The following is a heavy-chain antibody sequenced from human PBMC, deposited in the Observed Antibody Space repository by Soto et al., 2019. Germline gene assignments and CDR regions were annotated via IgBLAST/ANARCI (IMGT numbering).Heavy chain of an antibody. CDR2: ISWNSGSI. CDR3: AKGAWGGKYQRLGGFDS. V-gene: IGHV3-9*01. D-gene: IGHD2-2*01. CDR1: GFTFDDYA. Sequence: EVQLVESGGGLVQPGRSLRLSCAASGFTFDDYAMHWVRQAPGKGLEWVSGISWNSGSIGYADSVKGRFTISRDNAKNPLNLKMNSLRVEDTALYYFAKGAWGGKYQRLGGFDSGGQGTLVTVSS. J-gene: IGHJ4*02.